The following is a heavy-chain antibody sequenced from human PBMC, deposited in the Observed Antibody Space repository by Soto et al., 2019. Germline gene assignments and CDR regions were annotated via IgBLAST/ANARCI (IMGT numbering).Heavy chain of an antibody. V-gene: IGHV4-59*08. Sequence: QVQLQESGPGLVKPSETLSLTCTVSGDFISSHYWSWIRQPPGKGLEWIGYVYYDGKTDSSPSLKSRVTIALYTSKHQISLSLTSVTAAETAVYYCARPKGIAPAVWYFDLWGRGTLVTVSS. CDR2: VYYDGKT. D-gene: IGHD2-15*01. CDR1: GDFISSHY. J-gene: IGHJ2*01. CDR3: ARPKGIAPAVWYFDL.